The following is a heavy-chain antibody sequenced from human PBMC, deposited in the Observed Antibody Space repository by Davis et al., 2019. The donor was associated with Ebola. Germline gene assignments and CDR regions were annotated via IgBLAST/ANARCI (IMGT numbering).Heavy chain of an antibody. CDR2: IYSGSRT. CDR1: GFSVSGNY. CDR3: ARHYVYDFYNGLDV. D-gene: IGHD3-10*02. V-gene: IGHV3-66*04. Sequence: GESLKISCAASGFSVSGNYMSWVRQAPGKGLEWVSVIYSGSRTYYADSVKGRCTISRDSSRNTIYLQMNSLRAEDTAVYYCARHYVYDFYNGLDVWGQGTTVIVSS. J-gene: IGHJ6*02.